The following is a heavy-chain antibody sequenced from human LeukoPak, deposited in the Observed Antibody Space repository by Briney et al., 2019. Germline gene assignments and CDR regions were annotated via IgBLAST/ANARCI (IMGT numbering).Heavy chain of an antibody. Sequence: ASVKVSCKASGYTFTGYYMHWVRQAPGQGLEWMGIINPSGGSTSYAQKFQGRVTMTRDMSTSTVYMELSSLRSEDTAVYYCARAAGLRLGELSLDYWGQGTLVTVSS. CDR1: GYTFTGYY. CDR3: ARAAGLRLGELSLDY. CDR2: INPSGGST. V-gene: IGHV1-46*01. J-gene: IGHJ4*02. D-gene: IGHD3-16*02.